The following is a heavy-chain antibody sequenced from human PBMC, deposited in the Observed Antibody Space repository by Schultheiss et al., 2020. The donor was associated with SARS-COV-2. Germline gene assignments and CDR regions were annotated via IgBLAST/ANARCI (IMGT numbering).Heavy chain of an antibody. CDR2: IIPIFGTA. Sequence: SVKVSCKASGGTFSSYAISWVRQAPGQGLEWMGGIIPIFGTANYAQKLQGRVTMTTDTSTSTAYMELRSLRSDDTAVYYCARDRHIVVVTAIGYYYYGMDVWGQGTTVTGSS. V-gene: IGHV1-69*05. CDR3: ARDRHIVVVTAIGYYYYGMDV. D-gene: IGHD2-21*02. J-gene: IGHJ6*02. CDR1: GGTFSSYA.